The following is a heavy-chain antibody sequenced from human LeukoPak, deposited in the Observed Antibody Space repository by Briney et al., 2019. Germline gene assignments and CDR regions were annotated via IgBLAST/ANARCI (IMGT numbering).Heavy chain of an antibody. CDR3: ARDLGQYYDTSDNWFDP. V-gene: IGHV3-23*01. Sequence: GGSLRLSCAASGLTFRTYAMSWVRQAPGKGLEWVSAISGSGGSTYYADSVKGRFTISRDNAKNTLNLQMNSLRAKDTAVYYCARDLGQYYDTSDNWFDPWGQGTLVTVSS. D-gene: IGHD3-22*01. J-gene: IGHJ5*02. CDR1: GLTFRTYA. CDR2: ISGSGGST.